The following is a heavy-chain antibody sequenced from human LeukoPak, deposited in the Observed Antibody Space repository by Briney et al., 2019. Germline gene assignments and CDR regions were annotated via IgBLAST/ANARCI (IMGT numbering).Heavy chain of an antibody. CDR2: LYNSGTT. V-gene: IGHV3-53*01. D-gene: IGHD5-24*01. CDR3: ARARWGYDFDS. J-gene: IGHJ4*02. CDR1: GXNVSSIY. Sequence: GGSLRLSCVVSGXNVSSIYMNWVRQAPGKGLEWVSVLYNSGTTFYAASVRGRCNISRDNSKNTVYLQMNSLRAEDTAVYYCARARWGYDFDSWGQGTLVTVSS.